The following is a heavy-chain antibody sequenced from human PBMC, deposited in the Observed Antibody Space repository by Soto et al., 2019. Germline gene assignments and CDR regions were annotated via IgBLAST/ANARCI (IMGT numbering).Heavy chain of an antibody. CDR3: ARHLKVVAAAMAF. V-gene: IGHV4-39*01. J-gene: IGHJ4*02. CDR1: GDTISDPIYY. D-gene: IGHD3-22*01. Sequence: PSETMCLPCRVVGDTISDPIYYRGWVQQSPGKGLEWIGSIHYSGTTQFHPSLKTRVTISVDTSKNEFYLRLRSVTAADTAIYFCARHLKVVAAAMAFWGQGIPVTSPQ. CDR2: IHYSGTT.